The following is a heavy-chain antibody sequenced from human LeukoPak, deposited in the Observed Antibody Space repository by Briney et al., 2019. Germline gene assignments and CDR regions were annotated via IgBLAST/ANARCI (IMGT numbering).Heavy chain of an antibody. CDR2: IYYSGST. J-gene: IGHJ3*02. CDR1: GGSISSGDYY. Sequence: SETLSLXCTVSGGSISSGDYYWSRIRQPPGKGLEWIGYIYYSGSTYYNPSLKSRVTISVDTSKDRFSLKLSSVTAADTAVYYCATHSSGYDSGNDAFDIWGQGTMVTVSS. V-gene: IGHV4-30-4*08. D-gene: IGHD3-22*01. CDR3: ATHSSGYDSGNDAFDI.